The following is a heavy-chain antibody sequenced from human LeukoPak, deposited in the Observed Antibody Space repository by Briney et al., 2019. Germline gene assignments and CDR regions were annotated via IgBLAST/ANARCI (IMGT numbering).Heavy chain of an antibody. CDR1: GGSISGGVYY. CDR2: IYYSGST. Sequence: SQTLSLTCTVSGGSISGGVYYWSWIRQPPGKGLERIGYIYYSGSTYYNPSLKSRVTISVDTSKNQFSLKLSSVTAADTAVYYCARYLREIVVGLDYWGQGTLVTVSS. CDR3: ARYLREIVVGLDY. V-gene: IGHV4-30-4*01. D-gene: IGHD2-2*01. J-gene: IGHJ4*02.